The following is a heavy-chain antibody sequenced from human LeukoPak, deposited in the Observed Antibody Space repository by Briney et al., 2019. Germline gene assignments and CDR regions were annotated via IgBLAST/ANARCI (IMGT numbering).Heavy chain of an antibody. Sequence: PGGSLRLSCAASGFTFRTYAMSWVRQAPGKGLEWVSAISGGGGSTYYADSVKGRFTISRDNSKNTLSLQMNSLRAEDTAVYYCAKDRYCGGGTCYWSYFDYWGQGTLVTVSS. CDR1: GFTFRTYA. CDR2: ISGGGGST. J-gene: IGHJ4*02. CDR3: AKDRYCGGGTCYWSYFDY. V-gene: IGHV3-23*01. D-gene: IGHD2-15*01.